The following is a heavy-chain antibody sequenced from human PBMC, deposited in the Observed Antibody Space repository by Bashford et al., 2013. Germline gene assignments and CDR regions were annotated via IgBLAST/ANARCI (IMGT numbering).Heavy chain of an antibody. D-gene: IGHD2-15*01. CDR3: AVFSGEINY. V-gene: IGHV3-74*01. J-gene: IGHJ4*02. Sequence: GGSLRLSCAASGFTFSRYWIHWVRQAPGKGLVWVSRINTDGRSKSYVDSVKGRFTISRDNAENTLYLQMNSLRAEDTAVYYCAVFSGEINYWGQGTLVTVSS. CDR1: GFTFSRYW. CDR2: INTDGRSK.